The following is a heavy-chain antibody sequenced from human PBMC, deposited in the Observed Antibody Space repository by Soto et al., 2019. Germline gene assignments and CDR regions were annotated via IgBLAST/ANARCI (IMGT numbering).Heavy chain of an antibody. Sequence: PGGSLRLSCAASGFTISTYWMSWVRQAPGKGLEWVAHIKQDGTETYYVDSVKGRFTISRDNAKNLLYLQMNSLRAEDTAGFCCARAVATGAEYWGQGTLVTVSS. CDR2: IKQDGTET. CDR3: ARAVATGAEY. CDR1: GFTISTYW. J-gene: IGHJ4*02. D-gene: IGHD6-19*01. V-gene: IGHV3-7*03.